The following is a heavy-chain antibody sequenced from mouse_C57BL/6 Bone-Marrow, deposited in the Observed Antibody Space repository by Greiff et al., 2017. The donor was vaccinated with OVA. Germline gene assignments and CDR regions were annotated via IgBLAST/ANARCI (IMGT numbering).Heavy chain of an antibody. CDR1: GYTFTSYW. J-gene: IGHJ3*01. CDR2: IYPSDSET. V-gene: IGHV1-61*01. CDR3: ARSVLRGFAY. Sequence: VQLQQPGAELVRPGSSVKLSCKASGYTFTSYWMDWVKQRPGQGLEWIGNIYPSDSETHYNQKFKDKATLTVDKSSSTAYMQLSSLTSEDSAVYYCARSVLRGFAYWGQGTLVTVSA. D-gene: IGHD1-1*01.